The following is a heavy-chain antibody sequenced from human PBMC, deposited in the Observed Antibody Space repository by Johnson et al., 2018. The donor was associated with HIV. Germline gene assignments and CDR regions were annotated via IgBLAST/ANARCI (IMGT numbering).Heavy chain of an antibody. CDR1: RFTFSSYG. CDR3: ARVTMIVVVMQAFDI. D-gene: IGHD3-22*01. CDR2: ISYDGGNK. J-gene: IGHJ3*02. Sequence: QMLLVESGGGVVQPGRSLRLSCAASRFTFSSYGMHWVRQAPGKGLEWVAVISYDGGNKYYADSVKGRFTISRDNSKNTLYLPMNSLRAEDTAVYYCARVTMIVVVMQAFDIWGQGTMVTVSS. V-gene: IGHV3-30*03.